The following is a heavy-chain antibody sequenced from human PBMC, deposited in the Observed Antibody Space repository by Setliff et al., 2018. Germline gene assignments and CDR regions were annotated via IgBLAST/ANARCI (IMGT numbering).Heavy chain of an antibody. CDR2: IRSKADSYST. J-gene: IGHJ4*02. CDR3: ATDRGWLDMFDY. CDR1: GFTFSGSA. D-gene: IGHD6-19*01. Sequence: LRLSCAASGFTFSGSAVYWVRQASGKGLEWVGRIRSKADSYSTAYAASVKGRFTISRDDSKNTAFLQVNSLKTEDTAVYYCATDRGWLDMFDYWGQGTQVTVSS. V-gene: IGHV3-73*01.